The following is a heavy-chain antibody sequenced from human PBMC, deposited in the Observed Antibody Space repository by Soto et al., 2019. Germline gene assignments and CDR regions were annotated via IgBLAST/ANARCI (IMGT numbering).Heavy chain of an antibody. V-gene: IGHV3-23*01. CDR3: AKVVAVAGTRGENWFDP. CDR2: ISGSGGST. D-gene: IGHD6-19*01. J-gene: IGHJ5*02. CDR1: GFTFSSYA. Sequence: PGGSLRLSCAASGFTFSSYAMSWVRQAPGKGLEWVSAISGSGGSTYYADSVKGRFTISRDNSKNTLYLQMNSLRAEDTAVYYCAKVVAVAGTRGENWFDPWGQGTLVTSPQ.